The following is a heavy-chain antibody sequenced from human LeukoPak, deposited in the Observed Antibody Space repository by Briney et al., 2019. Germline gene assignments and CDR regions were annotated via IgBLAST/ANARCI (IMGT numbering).Heavy chain of an antibody. D-gene: IGHD2-2*01. V-gene: IGHV3-30*04. Sequence: GGSLRLSCAASGFTFSSYAMHWVRQAPGKGLEWVAVISYDGSNKYYADSVKGRFTISRDNSKNTLYLQMYSLRAEDTAVYYCARDCSSTSCYSGLDYWGQGTLVTVSS. CDR1: GFTFSSYA. CDR3: ARDCSSTSCYSGLDY. J-gene: IGHJ4*02. CDR2: ISYDGSNK.